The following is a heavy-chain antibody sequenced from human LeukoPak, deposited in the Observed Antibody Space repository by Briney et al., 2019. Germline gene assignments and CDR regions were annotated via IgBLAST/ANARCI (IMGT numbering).Heavy chain of an antibody. CDR1: GGSFSGYY. CDR3: AREYSNYANWFDP. J-gene: IGHJ5*02. Sequence: SETLSLACAVYGGSFSGYYWSWIRQPPGKGLEWIGYIYYSGSTNYNPSLKSRVTISVDTSKNQFSLKLSSVTAADTAVYYCAREYSNYANWFDPWGQGTWSPSPQ. CDR2: IYYSGST. V-gene: IGHV4-59*01. D-gene: IGHD4-11*01.